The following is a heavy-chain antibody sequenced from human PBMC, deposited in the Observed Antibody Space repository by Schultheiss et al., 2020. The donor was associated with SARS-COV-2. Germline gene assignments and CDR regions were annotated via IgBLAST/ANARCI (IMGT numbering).Heavy chain of an antibody. CDR1: GFTFSSYG. Sequence: GESLKISCAASGFTFSSYGMHWVRQAPGNGLEWVAFIRYDGSNKYYADSVKGRFTISRDNSKNTLYLQMNSLRAEDTAVYYCAKVSYYYGSGDDYWGQGTLVTVSS. CDR3: AKVSYYYGSGDDY. V-gene: IGHV3-30*02. J-gene: IGHJ4*02. D-gene: IGHD3-10*01. CDR2: IRYDGSNK.